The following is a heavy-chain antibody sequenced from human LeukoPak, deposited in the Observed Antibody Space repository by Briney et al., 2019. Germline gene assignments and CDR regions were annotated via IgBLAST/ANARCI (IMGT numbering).Heavy chain of an antibody. CDR1: GFTFSSYG. J-gene: IGHJ4*02. CDR3: ARVSVGRGSTFDY. D-gene: IGHD3-10*01. CDR2: IWYDGSNK. Sequence: GGSLRLSCAASGFTFSSYGMHWVRQAPGKGLEWVAVIWYDGSNKYYADSVKGRFTISRDNSKNTLYLQMNSLRAEDTAVYYCARVSVGRGSTFDYWGQGTLVTVSS. V-gene: IGHV3-33*01.